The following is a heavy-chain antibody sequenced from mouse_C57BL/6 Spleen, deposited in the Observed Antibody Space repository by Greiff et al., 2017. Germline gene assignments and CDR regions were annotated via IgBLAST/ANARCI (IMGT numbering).Heavy chain of an antibody. CDR3: ARDSDGLGYFDF. CDR1: GFTFSDYY. Sequence: EVKVVESEGGLVQPGSSMKLSCQASGFTFSDYYMAWVRQVPEKGLEWVANINSDGSSTYYLDSLKSRLTISIDNAKNIRYLQMSSLKSEDTATYYCARDSDGLGYFDFWGTGTTVTVSS. J-gene: IGHJ1*03. CDR2: INSDGSST. V-gene: IGHV5-16*01. D-gene: IGHD2-3*01.